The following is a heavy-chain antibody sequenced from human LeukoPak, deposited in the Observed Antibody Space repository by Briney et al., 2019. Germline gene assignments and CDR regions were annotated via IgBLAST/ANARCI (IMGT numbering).Heavy chain of an antibody. D-gene: IGHD3-16*02. Sequence: SETLSLTCAVYGVSFSTYYWSWIRQPAGKGLEWIGRIFTSGSTNYNPSLKSRVTISVGRSKNRFSLKLSSVTAADTAVYYCARQRFRMITFGGVIVENWFDPWGQGTLVTVSS. CDR3: ARQRFRMITFGGVIVENWFDP. CDR2: IFTSGST. J-gene: IGHJ5*02. V-gene: IGHV4-59*10. CDR1: GVSFSTYY.